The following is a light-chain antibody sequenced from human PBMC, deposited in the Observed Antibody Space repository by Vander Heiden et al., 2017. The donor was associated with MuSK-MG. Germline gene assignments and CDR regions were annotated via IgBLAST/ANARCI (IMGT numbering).Light chain of an antibody. J-gene: IGKJ4*01. V-gene: IGKV3-15*01. CDR3: QQYNDWPPLT. Sequence: ERPLPPSPATLSVSPGGSATLSCRASQSVRTNLAWYQQKAGQAPRLLIYGASTRATGVPARFSASGSGTEFTLTISSLQSEDSAVYYCQQYNDWPPLTFGGGTKVEIK. CDR2: GAS. CDR1: QSVRTN.